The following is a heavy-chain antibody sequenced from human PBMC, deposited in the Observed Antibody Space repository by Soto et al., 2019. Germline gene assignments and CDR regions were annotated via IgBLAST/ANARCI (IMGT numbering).Heavy chain of an antibody. CDR1: GYSFTSYW. D-gene: IGHD5-18*01. Sequence: PGESLKISCKGSGYSFTSYWISWVRQMPGKGLEWMGRIDPSDSYTNYSPSFQGHVTISADKSISTAYLQWSSLKASDTAMYYCARRRYSYGYDFGREFDYWGQGTLVTVSS. CDR3: ARRRYSYGYDFGREFDY. V-gene: IGHV5-10-1*01. CDR2: IDPSDSYT. J-gene: IGHJ4*02.